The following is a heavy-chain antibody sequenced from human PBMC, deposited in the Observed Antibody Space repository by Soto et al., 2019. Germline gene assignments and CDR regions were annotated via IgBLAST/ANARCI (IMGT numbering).Heavy chain of an antibody. CDR1: GGSLSGYY. V-gene: IGHV4-34*01. J-gene: IGHJ1*01. CDR2: VKDGGHT. Sequence: QVQLQQWGAGLLKPSETLSLNCAVTGGSLSGYYWSWIRQPPGKGLEWIGEVKDGGHTNYSPPLRGRVNISSDTTNKQFSIRLNSVTAADTGVYYCARGQEGVVATHWDQGSRVTVSS. CDR3: ARGQEGVVATH. D-gene: IGHD5-12*01.